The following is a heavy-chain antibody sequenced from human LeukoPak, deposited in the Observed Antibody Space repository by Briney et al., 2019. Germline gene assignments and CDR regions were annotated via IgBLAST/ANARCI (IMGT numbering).Heavy chain of an antibody. J-gene: IGHJ4*02. Sequence: SQTLSLTCSVSGVSISSGGYYWNWIRQHPGRGLEWIGYIYYSGSTYYNPSLKSRLTISVDTSKNQFSLKLSSVTAADTAVYFCASKYYYDSSGYYIFDYWGQGTLVTVSS. CDR2: IYYSGST. CDR1: GVSISSGGYY. V-gene: IGHV4-31*03. CDR3: ASKYYYDSSGYYIFDY. D-gene: IGHD3-22*01.